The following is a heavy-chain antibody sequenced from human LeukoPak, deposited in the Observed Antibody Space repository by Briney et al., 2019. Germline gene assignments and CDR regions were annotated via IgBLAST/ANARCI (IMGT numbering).Heavy chain of an antibody. CDR3: ARRVDYYDSSGYYYDY. CDR1: GFTFSSYA. V-gene: IGHV3-64*01. Sequence: GGSLRLSCAASGFTFSSYAMHWVRQAPGKGLEYVSAISSNGGSTYYANSVKGRFTISRDNSKNTLYLQMGSLRAEDMAVYYCARRVDYYDSSGYYYDYWGQGTLVTVSS. CDR2: ISSNGGST. D-gene: IGHD3-22*01. J-gene: IGHJ4*02.